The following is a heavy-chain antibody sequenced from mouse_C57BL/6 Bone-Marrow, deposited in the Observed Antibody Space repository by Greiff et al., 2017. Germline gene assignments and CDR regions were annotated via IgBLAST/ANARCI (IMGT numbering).Heavy chain of an antibody. CDR3: TILLRFFDY. D-gene: IGHD1-1*01. V-gene: IGHV14-4*01. J-gene: IGHJ2*01. CDR2: IDPENGDT. Sequence: VQLQQSGAELVRPGASVKLSCTASGFNIKDDYMHWVKQRPEQGLEWIGWIDPENGDTEYASKFQGKATITADTSSNTAYLQLRSLTSEDTAVYYCTILLRFFDYWGQGTTLTVSS. CDR1: GFNIKDDY.